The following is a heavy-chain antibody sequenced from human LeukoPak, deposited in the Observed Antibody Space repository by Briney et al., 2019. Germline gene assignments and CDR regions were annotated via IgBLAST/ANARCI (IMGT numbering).Heavy chain of an antibody. CDR1: GFTFSSYA. D-gene: IGHD4-11*01. CDR3: ARGGIDYTNYYYYYYYMDV. V-gene: IGHV3-30*01. CDR2: ISYDGSNK. J-gene: IGHJ6*03. Sequence: GGSLRLSCAASGFTFSSYAMHWVRQAPGKGLEWVAVISYDGSNKYYADSVKGRFTISRDNSKNTLYLQMNSLRAEDTAVYYCARGGIDYTNYYYYYYYMDVWGKGTTVTVSS.